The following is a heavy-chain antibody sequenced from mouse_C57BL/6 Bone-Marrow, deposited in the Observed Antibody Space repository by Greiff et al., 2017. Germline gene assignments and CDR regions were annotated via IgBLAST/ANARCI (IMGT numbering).Heavy chain of an antibody. D-gene: IGHD2-5*01. V-gene: IGHV10-1*01. CDR2: IRSKSNNYAT. Sequence: EVHLVESGGGLVQPKGSLKLSCAASGFSFNTYAMNWVRQAPGKGLEWVARIRSKSNNYATYYADSVKDRFTISRDDSESMLYLQMNNLKTEDTAMYYCVRLLYYSNSYYAMDYWGQGTSVTVSS. J-gene: IGHJ4*01. CDR3: VRLLYYSNSYYAMDY. CDR1: GFSFNTYA.